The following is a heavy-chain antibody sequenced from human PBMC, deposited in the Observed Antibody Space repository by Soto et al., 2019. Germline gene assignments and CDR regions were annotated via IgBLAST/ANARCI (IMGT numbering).Heavy chain of an antibody. Sequence: GASVKVSCKASGGTFSSYAISWVRQAPGQGLEWMGGIIPILGTANYAQKFQGRVTITADESTSTAYMELSSLRSEDTAVYYCARGYSDTAMVTWFDPWGQGTLVTVSS. J-gene: IGHJ5*02. CDR1: GGTFSSYA. D-gene: IGHD5-18*01. V-gene: IGHV1-69*13. CDR3: ARGYSDTAMVTWFDP. CDR2: IIPILGTA.